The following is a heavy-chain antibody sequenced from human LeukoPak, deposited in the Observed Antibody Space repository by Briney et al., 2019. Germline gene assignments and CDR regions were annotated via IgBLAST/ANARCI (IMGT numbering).Heavy chain of an antibody. V-gene: IGHV4-4*02. CDR1: GGSISSSNW. Sequence: PSETLSLTCAVSGGSISSSNWWSWVRQPPGKGLEWIGEIYHSGSTNYNPSLKSRVTISVDKSKNQFSLKLSSVTAADTAVYYCTREVEMGTAAGYYYYMDVWGKGTTVTVSS. CDR3: TREVEMGTAAGYYYYMDV. CDR2: IYHSGST. J-gene: IGHJ6*03. D-gene: IGHD6-13*01.